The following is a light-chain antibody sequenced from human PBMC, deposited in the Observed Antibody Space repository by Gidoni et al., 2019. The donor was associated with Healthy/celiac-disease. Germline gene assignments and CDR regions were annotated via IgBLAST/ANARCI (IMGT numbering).Light chain of an antibody. Sequence: DIVMTQSPDSLAVSLGERATINCKASRSVLSSSNNKNYLTWYQQKPGQPANLLIYWESTRESGVPDRFSSSGSGTNFTLSISSLQAEDVAVYDCKQYYSPPYTFGQGTNLEIK. J-gene: IGKJ2*01. CDR3: KQYYSPPYT. CDR1: RSVLSSSNNKNY. V-gene: IGKV4-1*01. CDR2: WES.